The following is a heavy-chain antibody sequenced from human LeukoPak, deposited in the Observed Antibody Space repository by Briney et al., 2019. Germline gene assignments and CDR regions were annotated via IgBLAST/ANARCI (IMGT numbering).Heavy chain of an antibody. CDR1: GGSFSGYY. V-gene: IGHV4-34*01. D-gene: IGHD3-10*01. Sequence: SETLSLXCAVYGGSFSGYYWSWIRQPPGKGLEWIGEINHSGSTNYNPSLKSRVAISVDTSKNQFSLKLSSVTAADTAVYYCARGRITLVRGGRGGRSYFFDFWGQGTLVTVSS. CDR2: INHSGST. J-gene: IGHJ4*02. CDR3: ARGRITLVRGGRGGRSYFFDF.